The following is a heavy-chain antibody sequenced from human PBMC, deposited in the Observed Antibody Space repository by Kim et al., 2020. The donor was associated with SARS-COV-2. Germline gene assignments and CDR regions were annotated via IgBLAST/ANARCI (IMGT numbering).Heavy chain of an antibody. CDR2: IDVANTNT. CDR3: ARDGRSVDYYFDY. CDR1: GYTFTSYC. J-gene: IGHJ4*02. Sequence: ASVKLSCKASGYTFTSYCLHWVRQAPGQSLEWMGWIDVANTNTHYSENFQGRVTISRDTSATTVYIELSSLRSEDTAVYYCARDGRSVDYYFDYWGQGTLVTVSS. V-gene: IGHV1-3*01.